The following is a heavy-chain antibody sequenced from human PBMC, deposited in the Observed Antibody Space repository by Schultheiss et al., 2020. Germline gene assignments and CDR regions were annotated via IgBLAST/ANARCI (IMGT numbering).Heavy chain of an antibody. J-gene: IGHJ6*02. CDR1: GFTFSSYA. CDR2: IWYDGSNK. CDR3: GRSYYYYGMDV. Sequence: GGSLRLSCAASGFTFSSYAMHWVRQAPGKGLEWVAVIWYDGSNKYYADSVKGRFTISRDNAKNSLYLQMNSLRAEDTAVYYCGRSYYYYGMDVWGQGTTVTVSS. V-gene: IGHV3-33*03.